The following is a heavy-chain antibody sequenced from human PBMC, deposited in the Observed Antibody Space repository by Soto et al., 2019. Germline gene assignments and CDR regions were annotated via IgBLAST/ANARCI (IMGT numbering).Heavy chain of an antibody. J-gene: IGHJ5*02. CDR1: GGSISSGDYY. D-gene: IGHD2-15*01. CDR2: IYYSGST. Sequence: QVQLQESGPGLVKPSQTLSLTCTVSGGSISSGDYYWSWIRQPPGKGLEGIGYIYYSGSTYSNPSLKRRVTISVVTSKNQFSLKLSSVTAADTAVYYCARTSGYCSGGSCYGWFDPWGQGTLVTVSS. CDR3: ARTSGYCSGGSCYGWFDP. V-gene: IGHV4-30-4*01.